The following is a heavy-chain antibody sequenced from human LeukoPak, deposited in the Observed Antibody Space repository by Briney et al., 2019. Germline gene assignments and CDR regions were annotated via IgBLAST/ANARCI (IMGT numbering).Heavy chain of an antibody. D-gene: IGHD2-15*01. CDR3: AKSRPVLKNRIPTND. V-gene: IGHV3-23*01. Sequence: GGSLRLSCSASAFTFSSYAMSWVRQAPGKGLEYVSAISGSGGSTYYADSVKGRFTISRDNSKNTRYLQMNSLRAEDKALYYCAKSRPVLKNRIPTNDWGEGPLVTVSS. CDR1: AFTFSSYA. J-gene: IGHJ4*02. CDR2: ISGSGGST.